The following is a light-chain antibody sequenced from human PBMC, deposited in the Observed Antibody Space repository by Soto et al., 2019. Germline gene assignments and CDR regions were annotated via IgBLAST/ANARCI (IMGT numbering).Light chain of an antibody. J-gene: IGKJ4*01. CDR1: NSVSSSY. V-gene: IGKV3-20*01. CDR3: QQFSSSMLT. Sequence: EIVLTQSPGTLSLSPRSRSALTCRANNSVSSSYLAWYQQKPGLAPRLLIYGASSRATGIPDRFSGSGSGTDFTLTISSLEPEDFAVYYCQQFSSSMLTFGGGTKVDIK. CDR2: GAS.